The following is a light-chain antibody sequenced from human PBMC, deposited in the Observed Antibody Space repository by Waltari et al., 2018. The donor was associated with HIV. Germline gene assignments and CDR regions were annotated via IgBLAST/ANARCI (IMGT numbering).Light chain of an antibody. CDR3: QQYNHWPLV. Sequence: EIVMTQSPSILSVSPGERATLSCRASQGVSRSLAWYQQRPGQAPRLLIYGASVRATDIPARFSGSGSGTEFTLTISSLQSEDFAFYSCQQYNHWPLVFGQGTRVEV. V-gene: IGKV3-15*01. J-gene: IGKJ1*01. CDR2: GAS. CDR1: QGVSRS.